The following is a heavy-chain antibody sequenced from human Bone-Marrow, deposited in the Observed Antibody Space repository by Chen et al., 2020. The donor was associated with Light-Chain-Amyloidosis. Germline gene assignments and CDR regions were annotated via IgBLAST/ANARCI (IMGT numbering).Heavy chain of an antibody. Sequence: EVLLVRSGAEGKRPGESLGISCKGSGYSFTSYWISWGRRVPGKGLEWMGRINPSDSYTNYSPSFQGHVTISTDKSISTAYLQWNSLQASDTAIYYCARDPRGERKVSSGSSGDYYFNYWGQGALVTVSS. CDR3: ARDPRGERKVSSGSSGDYYFNY. CDR1: GYSFTSYW. D-gene: IGHD6-6*01. V-gene: IGHV5-10-1*03. J-gene: IGHJ4*02. CDR2: INPSDSYT.